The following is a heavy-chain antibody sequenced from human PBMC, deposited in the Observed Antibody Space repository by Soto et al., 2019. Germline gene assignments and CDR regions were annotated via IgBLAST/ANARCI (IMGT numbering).Heavy chain of an antibody. D-gene: IGHD3-3*01. V-gene: IGHV1-69*13. J-gene: IGHJ6*02. Sequence: GASVKVSCKASGGTFSSYAISWVRQAPGQGLEWMGGIIPIFGTANYAQKFQGRVTITADESTSTAYMELSSLRSEDTAVYYCARTTVPFFGRPASSYYYYGMDVWGQGTTVTVSS. CDR3: ARTTVPFFGRPASSYYYYGMDV. CDR2: IIPIFGTA. CDR1: GGTFSSYA.